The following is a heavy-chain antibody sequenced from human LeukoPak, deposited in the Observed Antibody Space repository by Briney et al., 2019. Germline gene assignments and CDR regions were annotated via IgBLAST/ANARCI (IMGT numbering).Heavy chain of an antibody. CDR2: IYHSGST. Sequence: SETLSLTCTVSGGSISSGGYFWSWIRQPPGKGLEWIGYIYHSGSTYYNPSLKSRVTISVDRSKNQFSLKLSSVTAADTAVYYCARDEGWVGEAFDIWGQGTMVTVSS. V-gene: IGHV4-30-2*01. CDR1: GGSISSGGYF. J-gene: IGHJ3*02. D-gene: IGHD1-26*01. CDR3: ARDEGWVGEAFDI.